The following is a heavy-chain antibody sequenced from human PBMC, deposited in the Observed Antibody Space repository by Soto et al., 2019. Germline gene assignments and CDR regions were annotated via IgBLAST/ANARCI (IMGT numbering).Heavy chain of an antibody. D-gene: IGHD3-3*01. V-gene: IGHV3-7*01. CDR1: GFTFSSYW. Sequence: QPGGSLRLSCAASGFTFSSYWMSWVRQAPGKGLEWVANIKQDGSEKYYVDSVKGRFTISRDNAKNSLYLQMNSLRAEDTAVYYCARDMDERGPNPLTIFGVVIIDESEYDRYYFEYWGQGTLVTVSS. CDR3: ARDMDERGPNPLTIFGVVIIDESEYDRYYFEY. J-gene: IGHJ4*02. CDR2: IKQDGSEK.